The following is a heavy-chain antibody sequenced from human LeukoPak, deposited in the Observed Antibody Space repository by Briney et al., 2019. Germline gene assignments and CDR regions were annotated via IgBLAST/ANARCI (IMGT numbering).Heavy chain of an antibody. CDR3: VREPVRGLTLDEFDF. CDR2: MNPHNGNT. V-gene: IGHV1-8*01. CDR1: GYIFSNSD. Sequence: GASVKVSCKTSGYIFSNSDINWVRQATGQGLEWMRRMNPHNGNTDYKQKFQGRVTMTRDTSTGTAYMELRSLRSEDTAVYYCVREPVRGLTLDEFDFWGQGTLVMVSS. J-gene: IGHJ4*02. D-gene: IGHD3-10*01.